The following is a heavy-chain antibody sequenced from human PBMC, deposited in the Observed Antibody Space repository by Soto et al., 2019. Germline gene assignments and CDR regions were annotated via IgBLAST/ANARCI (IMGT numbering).Heavy chain of an antibody. V-gene: IGHV4-39*02. CDR1: GVSISGSVNY. CDR3: AATSSGGSLAGDY. D-gene: IGHD6-19*01. Sequence: KPSETLSLTCTVSGVSISGSVNYWGWIRQPPGKGLEWIGSVYHSGTTYYNPSLKSRVTVSADTSKNHFSLRLSSVTAADTAVYYCAATSSGGSLAGDYWGLGILVTVSS. CDR2: VYHSGTT. J-gene: IGHJ4*02.